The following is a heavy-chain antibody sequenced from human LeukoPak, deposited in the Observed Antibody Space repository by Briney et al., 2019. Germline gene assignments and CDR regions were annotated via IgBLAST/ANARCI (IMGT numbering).Heavy chain of an antibody. CDR2: IGAYNGNT. CDR1: GYTFTSYG. J-gene: IGHJ5*02. Sequence: ASVKVSCKASGYTFTSYGISWVRQAPGQGLEWMGWIGAYNGNTNYAQKLQGRVTMTTDTSTSTAYMELRSLRSDDTAVYYCARRSIAVAGSVYWFDPWGQGTLVTVSS. CDR3: ARRSIAVAGSVYWFDP. D-gene: IGHD6-19*01. V-gene: IGHV1-18*01.